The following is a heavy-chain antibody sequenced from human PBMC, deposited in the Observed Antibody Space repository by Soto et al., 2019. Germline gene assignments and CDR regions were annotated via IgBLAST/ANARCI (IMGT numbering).Heavy chain of an antibody. CDR3: ARTGSLNDYGGIFDY. V-gene: IGHV2-5*01. J-gene: IGHJ4*02. CDR2: IYWNDDK. CDR1: GFSLSTSGVG. D-gene: IGHD4-17*01. Sequence: QITLKESGPTLVKPTQTLTLTCTFSGFSLSTSGVGVGWIRQPPGKALEWLALIYWNDDKRYSPSLKSRLTITKDTSKNQVVLTMTNMDPVDTATYYCARTGSLNDYGGIFDYWGQGTLVTVSS.